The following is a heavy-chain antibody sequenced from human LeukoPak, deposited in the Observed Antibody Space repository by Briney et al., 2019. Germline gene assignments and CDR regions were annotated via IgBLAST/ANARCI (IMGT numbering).Heavy chain of an antibody. V-gene: IGHV3-7*05. J-gene: IGHJ4*02. D-gene: IGHD5-12*01. CDR3: ASERTGKVARY. CDR2: IKQDGSEE. Sequence: GGSLTLSCAASGFTFSSYCMSWVRHAPGKVLEWVANIKQDGSEEYYVDSVKGRFTISRDNAKNSLYLQMNSLRAEDTAVYYCASERTGKVARYWGQGTLVTVSS. CDR1: GFTFSSYC.